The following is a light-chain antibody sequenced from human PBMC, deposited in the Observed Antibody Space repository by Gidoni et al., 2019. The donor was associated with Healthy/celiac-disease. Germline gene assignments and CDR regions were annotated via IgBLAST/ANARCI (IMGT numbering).Light chain of an antibody. CDR3: CSYAGTYIFYV. J-gene: IGLJ1*01. CDR2: DVT. CDR1: SSDVGGYNY. V-gene: IGLV2-11*01. Sequence: QSALTPPRSVSVSPGQSVTISCTGTSSDVGGYNYVAWYQQHPGKAPKLMIYDVTKRPSGVPDRCSGSKSDNTASLTISGLQAEDEADYYCCSYAGTYIFYVFGTGTKVTVL.